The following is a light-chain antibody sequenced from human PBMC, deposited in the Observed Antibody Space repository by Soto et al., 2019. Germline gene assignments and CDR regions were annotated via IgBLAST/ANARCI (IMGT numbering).Light chain of an antibody. Sequence: DIQMTQSPSSLSASVGDRVTTTCRASQSISSYLNWYQQKPGKAPKLLIYAASSLQSGVPSRFSGSGSGTDFTLTISSLQPEDFATYYCQQSYRTPFTFGPGTKVDIK. CDR2: AAS. CDR3: QQSYRTPFT. J-gene: IGKJ3*01. V-gene: IGKV1-39*01. CDR1: QSISSY.